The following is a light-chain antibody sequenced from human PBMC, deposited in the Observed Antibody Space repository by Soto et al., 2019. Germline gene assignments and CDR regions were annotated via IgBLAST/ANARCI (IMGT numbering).Light chain of an antibody. CDR3: LHYYEWPRWT. CDR1: QSVSSN. CDR2: DAS. Sequence: EIVMTQSPDTLSVSPGERATLSCRASQSVSSNLAWYQQKPGQAPRLLIYDASTRAPGFPARFSGSGSGTEFTLTISSLQSEDFAVYYCLHYYEWPRWTFGQGTKV. J-gene: IGKJ1*01. V-gene: IGKV3-15*01.